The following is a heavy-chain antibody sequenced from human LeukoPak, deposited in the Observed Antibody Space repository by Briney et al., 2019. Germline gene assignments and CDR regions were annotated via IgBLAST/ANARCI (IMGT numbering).Heavy chain of an antibody. J-gene: IGHJ4*02. D-gene: IGHD4-17*01. V-gene: IGHV3-73*01. CDR1: GCTFSGCA. Sequence: GGALRLSCAASGCTFSGCAMHGVRQASGKGLEGVGRISCKANNYATAYAASVEGRFTISRDDSKTTAYLQMNSLKTADTAVYFCSSRLSVLRSNNSPVDYWGQGTLVTVSS. CDR2: ISCKANNYAT. CDR3: SSRLSVLRSNNSPVDY.